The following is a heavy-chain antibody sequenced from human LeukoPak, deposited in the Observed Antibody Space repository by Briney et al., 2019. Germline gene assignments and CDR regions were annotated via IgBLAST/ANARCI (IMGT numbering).Heavy chain of an antibody. D-gene: IGHD3-3*02. Sequence: PSETLSLTCTVSGGSISRYYWTWIRQPPEKGLEWIGNMYTTGDTNYNPSLKSRVTISVDTSKNQLSLKVNSVTAADTAVYYCARSPGNLHYYYGMDVWGQGTTVTVSS. CDR2: MYTTGDT. CDR3: ARSPGNLHYYYGMDV. CDR1: GGSISRYY. V-gene: IGHV4-4*09. J-gene: IGHJ6*02.